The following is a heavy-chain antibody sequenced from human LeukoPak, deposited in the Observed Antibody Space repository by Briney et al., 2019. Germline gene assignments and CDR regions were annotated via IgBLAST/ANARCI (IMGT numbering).Heavy chain of an antibody. CDR1: GNTFTTYD. CDR3: ARAFSSGYHSYDAFDL. Sequence: ASVKVSCKASGNTFTTYDINWVRQATGQGLEWMGWMNPNSGNKGYAQKFQGRVTMTRNTSITTAYMELGSLRSEDTAVYYCARAFSSGYHSYDAFDLWGQGTMVTVSS. CDR2: MNPNSGNK. D-gene: IGHD5-12*01. V-gene: IGHV1-8*01. J-gene: IGHJ3*01.